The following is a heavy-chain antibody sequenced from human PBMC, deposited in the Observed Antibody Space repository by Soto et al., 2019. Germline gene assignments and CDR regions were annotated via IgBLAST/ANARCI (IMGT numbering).Heavy chain of an antibody. CDR3: ARDSGGADY. CDR1: GYTFTNYA. D-gene: IGHD3-10*01. J-gene: IGHJ4*02. V-gene: IGHV1-3*05. Sequence: QVQLVQSGAEEKKPGASVKVSCKASGYTFTNYAMHWVRQAPGQRLEWMGWINAGNGNTKYSQKFQGRVTISRDTSASTAYMELSSRRSEDTAVYSCARDSGGADYWGQGTLVTVSS. CDR2: INAGNGNT.